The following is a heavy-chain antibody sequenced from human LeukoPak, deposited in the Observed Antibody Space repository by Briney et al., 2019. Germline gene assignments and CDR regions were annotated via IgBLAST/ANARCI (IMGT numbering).Heavy chain of an antibody. Sequence: PSETLSLTCTVSGGSISSSSYYWGWIRQPPGKGLEWIGSIYYSGSTYYNPSLKSRVTISVDTSKNQFSLKLSSVTAADTAVYYCARGRMVTMIVVVTHYFDYWGQGTLVTVSS. CDR3: ARGRMVTMIVVVTHYFDY. CDR1: GGSISSSSYY. D-gene: IGHD3-22*01. J-gene: IGHJ4*02. V-gene: IGHV4-39*01. CDR2: IYYSGST.